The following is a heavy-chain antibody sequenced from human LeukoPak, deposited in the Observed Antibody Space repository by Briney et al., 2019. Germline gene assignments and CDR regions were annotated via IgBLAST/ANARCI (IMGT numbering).Heavy chain of an antibody. Sequence: GGSLRLSCAGSGFPFSDHYMDWVRQAPGKGLEWVGRTRNKARSYTTDYAASVKGRFTISRDASKDSVYLQMNSLKTEDTAVYYCARTYYDILTGIRDFDYWGQGTLVTVSS. V-gene: IGHV3-72*01. CDR3: ARTYYDILTGIRDFDY. CDR2: TRNKARSYTT. J-gene: IGHJ4*02. CDR1: GFPFSDHY. D-gene: IGHD3-9*01.